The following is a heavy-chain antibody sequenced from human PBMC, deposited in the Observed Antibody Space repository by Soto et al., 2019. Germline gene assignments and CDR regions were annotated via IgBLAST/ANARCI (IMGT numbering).Heavy chain of an antibody. CDR1: ALTFSSHA. CDR2: ISSSGGAT. Sequence: GGSLRLSCAASALTFSSHAMSWARQPPGKGLEWVSVISSSGGATYYANSVKGRFTISRDNSKNMLYLQMNSLRAEDTAVYYCAKDEPYSSRNYGMDVWGQGTTVTVSS. J-gene: IGHJ6*02. V-gene: IGHV3-23*01. D-gene: IGHD6-19*01. CDR3: AKDEPYSSRNYGMDV.